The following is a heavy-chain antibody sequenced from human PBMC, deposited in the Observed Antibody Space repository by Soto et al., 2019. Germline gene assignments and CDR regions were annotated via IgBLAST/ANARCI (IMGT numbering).Heavy chain of an antibody. CDR3: ATEYSGGYRDAFDI. J-gene: IGHJ3*02. V-gene: IGHV1-24*01. D-gene: IGHD1-26*01. Sequence: QVPLVQSGAEVKKPGASVKVSCKVSGYTLTELSMHWVRQPPGKGLEWMGGFDPEDGETIYAQKFQGRVTMTEDTSTDRAYMELSSLRSEDTAVYYCATEYSGGYRDAFDIWGQGTMVTVSS. CDR1: GYTLTELS. CDR2: FDPEDGET.